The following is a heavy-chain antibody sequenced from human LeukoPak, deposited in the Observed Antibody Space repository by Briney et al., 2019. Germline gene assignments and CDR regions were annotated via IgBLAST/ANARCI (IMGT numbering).Heavy chain of an antibody. CDR2: ISSGSSYI. V-gene: IGHV3-21*01. D-gene: IGHD4-17*01. J-gene: IGHJ5*02. CDR1: GFTFSSYS. CDR3: ARDRRAMTTVTGGFDP. Sequence: GGSLRLSCAASGFTFSSYSMNWVRQAPGKGLEWVSSISSGSSYIYYADSVKGRFTISRDNAKNSLYLQMNSLRAEDTAVYYCARDRRAMTTVTGGFDPWGQGTLVTVSS.